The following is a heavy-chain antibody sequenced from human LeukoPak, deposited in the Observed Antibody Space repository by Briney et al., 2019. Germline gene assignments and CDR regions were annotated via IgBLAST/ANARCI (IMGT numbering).Heavy chain of an antibody. V-gene: IGHV1-69*13. CDR3: ARGGVSYYDILTGYRHPIYYYYGMDV. CDR2: IIPIFGTA. CDR1: GGTFSSYA. J-gene: IGHJ6*04. Sequence: GASVKVSCKASGGTFSSYAISWVRQAPGQGLEWMGGIIPIFGTANYAQKFQGRVTITADESTSTAYMELSSLRSEDTAVYYCARGGVSYYDILTGYRHPIYYYYGMDVWGKGTTVTVSS. D-gene: IGHD3-9*01.